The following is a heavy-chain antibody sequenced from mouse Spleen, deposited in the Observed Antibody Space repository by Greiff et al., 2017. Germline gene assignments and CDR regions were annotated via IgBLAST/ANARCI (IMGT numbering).Heavy chain of an antibody. CDR3: ARGYYGLRGMDY. CDR1: GYTFTSYW. Sequence: QVQLQQPGAELVKPGASVKMSCKASGYTFTSYWITWVKQRPGQGLEWIGDIYPGSGSTNYNEKFKSKATLTVDKPSSTAYMQLSSLTSEDSAVYYCARGYYGLRGMDYWGQGTSVTVSS. V-gene: IGHV1-55*01. J-gene: IGHJ4*01. CDR2: IYPGSGST. D-gene: IGHD1-2*01.